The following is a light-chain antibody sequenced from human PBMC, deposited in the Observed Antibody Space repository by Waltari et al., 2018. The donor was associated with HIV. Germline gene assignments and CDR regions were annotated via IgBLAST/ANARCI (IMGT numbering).Light chain of an antibody. V-gene: IGLV2-23*02. CDR3: GSYAGSNAYV. Sequence: QSALTQPASVSGSPGQSITIPCTGTSNDVGYYNLVSWYQQDPGKAPKVMIYEVSKRPSEVSNRFSGSKSGNTASLTISGLQAEDEADYYCGSYAGSNAYVFGIGTKVTVL. J-gene: IGLJ1*01. CDR1: SNDVGYYNL. CDR2: EVS.